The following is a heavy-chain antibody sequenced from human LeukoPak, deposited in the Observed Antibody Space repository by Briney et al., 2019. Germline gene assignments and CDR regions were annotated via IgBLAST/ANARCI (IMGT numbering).Heavy chain of an antibody. J-gene: IGHJ4*02. CDR3: VKPPVSGPSDH. Sequence: GGSLRLSCAASGFTFSSYAMNWVRQAPGKGLEWVSTISGSGGNTYYAISVKGRFTVSRDNAKNTLYLQMNSLRADDTAIYYCVKPPVSGPSDHWGQGTLVTVSS. D-gene: IGHD3-3*01. V-gene: IGHV3-23*01. CDR2: ISGSGGNT. CDR1: GFTFSSYA.